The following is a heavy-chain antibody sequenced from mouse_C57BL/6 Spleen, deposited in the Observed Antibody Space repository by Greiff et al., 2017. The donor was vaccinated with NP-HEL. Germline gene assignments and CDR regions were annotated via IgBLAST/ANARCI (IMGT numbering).Heavy chain of an antibody. CDR2: FYPGSGSI. Sequence: VKLQQSGAELVKPGASVKLSCKASGYTFTEYTIHWVKQRSGQGLEWIGWFYPGSGSIKYNEKFKDKATLTADKSSSTVYMELSRLTSEDSAVYFCARLVITTVVAKDWYFDVWGTGTTVTVSS. CDR3: ARLVITTVVAKDWYFDV. CDR1: GYTFTEYT. V-gene: IGHV1-62-2*01. J-gene: IGHJ1*03. D-gene: IGHD1-1*01.